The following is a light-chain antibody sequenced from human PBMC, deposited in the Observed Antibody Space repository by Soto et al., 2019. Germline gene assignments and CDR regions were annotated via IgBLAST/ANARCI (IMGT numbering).Light chain of an antibody. CDR3: SSYTSSSTRWV. CDR1: TSNIGAPYD. V-gene: IGLV1-40*01. J-gene: IGLJ3*02. Sequence: QSVLTQPPSVSGAPGQRVSISCTGSTSNIGAPYDVHWYQHLPGAAPKLLIYGDNNRPSGVPDRFSGSKSGTSASLAITSLQAEDEADYYCSSYTSSSTRWVFGGGTKLTVL. CDR2: GDN.